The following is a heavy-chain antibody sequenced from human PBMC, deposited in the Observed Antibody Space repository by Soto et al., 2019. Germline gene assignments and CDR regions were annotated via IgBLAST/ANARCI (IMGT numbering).Heavy chain of an antibody. CDR3: ATAISSPFSNFDY. V-gene: IGHV3-7*01. CDR1: GFTFSTYW. CDR2: IKEDASEE. J-gene: IGHJ4*02. D-gene: IGHD2-2*01. Sequence: EVQLVQSGGDLVQPGGSLRLSCVASGFTFSTYWMTWVRQAPGMGLEWVAGIKEDASEEFYVDSVNGRFSISRDNAKNALSLQLNSLRAEDPAVYYCATAISSPFSNFDYWGQGSLVTVSS.